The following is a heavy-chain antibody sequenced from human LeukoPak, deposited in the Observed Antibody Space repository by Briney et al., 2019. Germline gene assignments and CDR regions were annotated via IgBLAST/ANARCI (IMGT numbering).Heavy chain of an antibody. CDR3: AELGITMIEGV. V-gene: IGHV3-48*03. CDR2: ISSSGSTI. CDR1: GFTFSSYE. Sequence: GGSLRLSCAASGFTFSSYEMNWVRQAPGKGLEWVSYISSSGSTIYYADSVKGRFTVSRDNAKNSLYLQMNSLRAEDTAVYYCAELGITMIEGVWGKGTTVTISS. D-gene: IGHD3-22*01. J-gene: IGHJ6*04.